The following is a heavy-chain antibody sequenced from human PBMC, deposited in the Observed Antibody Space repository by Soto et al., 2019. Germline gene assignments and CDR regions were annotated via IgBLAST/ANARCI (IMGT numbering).Heavy chain of an antibody. J-gene: IGHJ6*03. CDR3: ASAAGSATSRRGNSHYYYMDV. D-gene: IGHD1-7*01. V-gene: IGHV6-1*01. CDR1: GDSVSSNSAA. Sequence: PSQTLSLTCAISGDSVSSNSAAWNWIRQSPSRGLEWMGRTYYRSKWYNDYAVSVKSRITINPDTSKNQFSLQLNSVTPEDTAVYYCASAAGSATSRRGNSHYYYMDVWGTGITVTVFS. CDR2: TYYRSKWYN.